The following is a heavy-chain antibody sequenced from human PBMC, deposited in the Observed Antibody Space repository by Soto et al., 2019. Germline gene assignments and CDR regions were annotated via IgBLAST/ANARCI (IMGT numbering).Heavy chain of an antibody. D-gene: IGHD3-16*01. V-gene: IGHV3-15*01. CDR2: IKSKTDGGTT. CDR3: TTDRNWGSWAFDY. Sequence: GGSLRLSCAASGFTFSNAWMSWVRQAPGKGLEWVGRIKSKTDGGTTDYAAPVKGRFTISRDDSKNTLYLQMNSLKTEDTAVYYCTTDRNWGSWAFDYWGQGTLVTVS. J-gene: IGHJ4*02. CDR1: GFTFSNAW.